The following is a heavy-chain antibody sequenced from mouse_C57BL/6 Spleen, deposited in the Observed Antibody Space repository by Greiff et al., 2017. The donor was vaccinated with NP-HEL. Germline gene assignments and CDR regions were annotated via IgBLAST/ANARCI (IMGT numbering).Heavy chain of an antibody. D-gene: IGHD1-1*01. CDR1: GFTFSSYA. CDR3: TREDHYYGSSAYAMDY. V-gene: IGHV5-9-1*02. J-gene: IGHJ4*01. Sequence: EVMLVESGEGLVKPGGSLKLSCAASGFTFSSYAMSWVRQTPEKRLEWVAYISSGGDYIYCADTVKGRFTISRDNARNTLYLQMSSLKSEDTAMYYCTREDHYYGSSAYAMDYWGQGTSVTVSS. CDR2: ISSGGDYI.